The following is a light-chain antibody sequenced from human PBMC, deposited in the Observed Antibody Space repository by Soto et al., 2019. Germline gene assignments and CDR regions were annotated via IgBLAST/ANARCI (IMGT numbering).Light chain of an antibody. J-gene: IGKJ1*01. CDR2: DAS. V-gene: IGKV1-5*01. CDR3: QQYNSQT. CDR1: QSISSW. Sequence: DIQMTQSPSTLSASVGDRVTITCRASQSISSWLAWYQQKPGKAPKLLIYDASSLESGVPSRFSGSGTVTEFPLTIGSLQPDDFTTYFCQQYNSQTFGQGTKVEIK.